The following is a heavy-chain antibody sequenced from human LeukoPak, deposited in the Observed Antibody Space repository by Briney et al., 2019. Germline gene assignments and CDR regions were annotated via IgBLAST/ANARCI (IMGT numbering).Heavy chain of an antibody. CDR2: INHSGST. V-gene: IGHV4-34*01. Sequence: SETLSLTCAVYGGSFSGYYWSWIRQPPGKGLEWIGEINHSGSTNYNPSLKSRVTISVDTSKNQFSLKLSSVTAADTAVYYCARGKGVRNIVLRQNGMDVWGQGTTVTVSS. J-gene: IGHJ6*02. CDR3: ARGKGVRNIVLRQNGMDV. CDR1: GGSFSGYY. D-gene: IGHD2-8*01.